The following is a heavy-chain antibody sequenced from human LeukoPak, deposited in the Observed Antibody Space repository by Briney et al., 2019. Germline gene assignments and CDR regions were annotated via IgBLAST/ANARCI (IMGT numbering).Heavy chain of an antibody. Sequence: SETLSLTCTVSGGSISCSSYYWGWIRQPRGKGLEWIGSIYYSGSTYYNPSLKSRVTISVDTSKNQFSLKLSSVTAADTAVYYCARNTTHYYDTARRRGGAFDYWGQGTLVTVSS. CDR2: IYYSGST. D-gene: IGHD3-22*01. CDR3: ARNTTHYYDTARRRGGAFDY. J-gene: IGHJ4*02. CDR1: GGSISCSSYY. V-gene: IGHV4-39*01.